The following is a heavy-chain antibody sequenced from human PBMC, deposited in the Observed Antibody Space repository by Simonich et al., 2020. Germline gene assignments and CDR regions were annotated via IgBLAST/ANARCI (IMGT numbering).Heavy chain of an antibody. V-gene: IGHV4-59*08. CDR2: SNYSGST. D-gene: IGHD5-12*01. J-gene: IGHJ4*02. CDR3: ARHDRWLQFYFDY. Sequence: QVQLQESGPGLVKPSETLSLTCTVSGGSISSYYWSWIRQPPGKGLEWIGYSNYSGSTNYNPSLKSRVTISVDTSKNQFSLKLSSVTAADTAVYYCARHDRWLQFYFDYWGQGTLVTVSS. CDR1: GGSISSYY.